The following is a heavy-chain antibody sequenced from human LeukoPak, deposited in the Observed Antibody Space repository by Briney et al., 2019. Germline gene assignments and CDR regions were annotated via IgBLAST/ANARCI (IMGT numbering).Heavy chain of an antibody. Sequence: PSETLSLTCTVSGGSISSYCWSWIRQPAGKGLEWIGRIYTSGSTNYNPSLKSRVTMSVDTSKNQFSLKLSSVTAADTAVYYCAGYDFWSGYYLGYWGQGTLVTVSS. V-gene: IGHV4-4*07. CDR3: AGYDFWSGYYLGY. J-gene: IGHJ4*02. D-gene: IGHD3-3*01. CDR1: GGSISSYC. CDR2: IYTSGST.